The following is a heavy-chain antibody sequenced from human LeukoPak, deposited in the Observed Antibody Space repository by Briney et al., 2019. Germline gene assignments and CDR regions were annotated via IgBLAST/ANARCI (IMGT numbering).Heavy chain of an antibody. CDR1: GFTFSNYW. CDR2: IKEDGSVK. CDR3: ARDHDYQSFDY. Sequence: GGSLRLSCVASGFTFSNYWMSWLRQAPGKGLGWMANIKEDGSVKYYVDSLEGRFTISRDNAKNSLYLQMNSLRAEDTAVYYCARDHDYQSFDYWGQGTLVTVSS. D-gene: IGHD4-11*01. J-gene: IGHJ4*02. V-gene: IGHV3-7*01.